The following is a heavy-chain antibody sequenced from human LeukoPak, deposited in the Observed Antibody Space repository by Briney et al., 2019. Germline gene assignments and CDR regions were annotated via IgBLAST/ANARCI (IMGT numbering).Heavy chain of an antibody. CDR2: INTSGST. CDR1: DGSISSYY. J-gene: IGHJ4*02. D-gene: IGHD4-17*01. CDR3: TGSRSYGAYIVFFSD. Sequence: SETLSLTCTVYDGSISSYYWSWIRQPAGKGLELVAFINTSGSTKANPSLKSRVTMSVDTSKNQVSLILTCVTAADTAVYYATGSRSYGAYIVFFSDWGQGTLVTVSS. V-gene: IGHV4-4*07.